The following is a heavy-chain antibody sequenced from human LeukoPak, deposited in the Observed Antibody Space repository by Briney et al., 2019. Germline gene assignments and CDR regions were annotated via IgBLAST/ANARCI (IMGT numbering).Heavy chain of an antibody. CDR2: IYYSGSI. CDR3: ARENPSGYYNRPIDY. CDR1: GAPISSYY. Sequence: SETLSLTCTVSGAPISSYYWSWIRQPPGKGLEWIGDIYYSGSIKYNPSLKSRVTMSVDTSKNQFSLKLSSVTAADTAIYYCARENPSGYYNRPIDYWGQGTLVTVSS. V-gene: IGHV4-59*01. D-gene: IGHD3-22*01. J-gene: IGHJ4*02.